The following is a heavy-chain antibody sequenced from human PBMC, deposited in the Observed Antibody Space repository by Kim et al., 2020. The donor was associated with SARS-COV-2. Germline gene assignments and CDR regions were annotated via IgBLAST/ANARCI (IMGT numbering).Heavy chain of an antibody. V-gene: IGHV1-2*02. CDR3: ARDNERDSSDWYGNWFDP. D-gene: IGHD6-19*01. Sequence: ASVKVSCKASGYTFTGYYMHWVRQAPGQGLEWMGWINPNSGGTNYAQKFQGRVTMTRDTSISTAYMELSRLRSDDTAVYYCARDNERDSSDWYGNWFDPWGQGTLVTVSS. CDR1: GYTFTGYY. J-gene: IGHJ5*02. CDR2: INPNSGGT.